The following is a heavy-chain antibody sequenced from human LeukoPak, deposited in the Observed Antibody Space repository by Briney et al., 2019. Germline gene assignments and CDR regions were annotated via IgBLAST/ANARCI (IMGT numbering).Heavy chain of an antibody. CDR3: AKDHQYDFDY. V-gene: IGHV1-18*01. CDR2: IGAYNGNT. Sequence: ASVKLSCKASGYTFSSNGISWVRQAPGQGLEWMGWIGAYNGNTNYAQNFQGRVTMTTDTSTSTAYMELRTLRSDDTAVYYCAKDHQYDFDYWGQGTLVTVSS. J-gene: IGHJ4*02. D-gene: IGHD2-8*01. CDR1: GYTFSSNG.